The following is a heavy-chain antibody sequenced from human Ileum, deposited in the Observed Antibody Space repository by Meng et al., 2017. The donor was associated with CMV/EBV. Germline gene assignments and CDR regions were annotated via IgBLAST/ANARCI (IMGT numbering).Heavy chain of an antibody. V-gene: IGHV3-30*02. CDR2: ISSGGLRE. CDR1: GFTFTSYD. D-gene: IGHD6-19*01. Sequence: GESLKISCAGSGFTFTSYDMHWVRQAPGKGLEWVSFISSGGLREYYSDSVKGRFIVSRDNPKSTVYLQMNSLTTEDNGVYYCARDLEGSKGWSQGYWGQGTLVTVSS. CDR3: ARDLEGSKGWSQGY. J-gene: IGHJ4*02.